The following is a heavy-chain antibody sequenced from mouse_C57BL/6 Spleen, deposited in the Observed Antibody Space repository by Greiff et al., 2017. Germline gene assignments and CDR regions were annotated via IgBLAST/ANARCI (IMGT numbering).Heavy chain of an antibody. CDR3: ATYYSNYDWYFDV. CDR2: ISYDGSN. Sequence: EVKLQESGPGLVKPSQSLSLTCSVTGYSITSGYYWNWIRQFPGNKLEWMGYISYDGSNNYNPSLKNRISITRDTSKNQFFLKLNSVTTEDTATYYCATYYSNYDWYFDVWGTGTTVTVSS. CDR1: GYSITSGYY. J-gene: IGHJ1*03. D-gene: IGHD2-5*01. V-gene: IGHV3-6*01.